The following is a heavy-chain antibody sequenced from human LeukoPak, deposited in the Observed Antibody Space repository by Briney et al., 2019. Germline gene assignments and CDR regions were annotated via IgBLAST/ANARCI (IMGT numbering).Heavy chain of an antibody. D-gene: IGHD4-23*01. CDR1: GGSFSGYY. CDR3: ARAKYGGYFDY. V-gene: IGHV4-31*11. J-gene: IGHJ4*02. CDR2: IYYSGST. Sequence: SETLSLTCAVYGGSFSGYYWSWIRQHPGKGLEWIGYIYYSGSTYYNPSLKSRVTISVDTSKNQFSLKLSSVTAADTAAYYCARAKYGGYFDYWGQGTLVTVSS.